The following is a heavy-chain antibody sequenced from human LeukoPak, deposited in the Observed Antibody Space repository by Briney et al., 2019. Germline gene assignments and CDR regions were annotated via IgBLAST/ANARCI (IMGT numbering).Heavy chain of an antibody. CDR3: ARDLDYYDSSGYTDY. V-gene: IGHV3-30-3*01. D-gene: IGHD3-22*01. CDR1: GFTFSSYA. CDR2: ISYDGSNK. Sequence: GRSLRLSCAASGFTFSSYAMHWVRQAPGKGLEWVAVISYDGSNKYYADSVKGRFTISRDNSKNTLNLQMNSLRAEDTAVYYCARDLDYYDSSGYTDYWGQGTLVTVSS. J-gene: IGHJ4*02.